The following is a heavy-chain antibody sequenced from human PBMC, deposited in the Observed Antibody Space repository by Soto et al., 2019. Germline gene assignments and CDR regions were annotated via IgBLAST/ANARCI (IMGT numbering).Heavy chain of an antibody. CDR3: ARDNYYDSCGHY. CDR2: IKEDGGEK. Sequence: GVLRLSCAASGFTFSNYWMSWVRQAPGKGLEWVANIKEDGGEKFYVDSVRGRFTISRDNAKNSVYLQMNSLRAEDTAVYYCARDNYYDSCGHYWGQGALVTVSS. D-gene: IGHD3-22*01. J-gene: IGHJ4*02. CDR1: GFTFSNYW. V-gene: IGHV3-7*01.